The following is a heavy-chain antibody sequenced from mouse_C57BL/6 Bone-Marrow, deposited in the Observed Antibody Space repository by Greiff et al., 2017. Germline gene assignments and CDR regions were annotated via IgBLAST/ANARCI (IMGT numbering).Heavy chain of an antibody. V-gene: IGHV1-72*01. D-gene: IGHD1-1*01. CDR3: ASPSSYSAMDY. CDR1: GYTFTSSW. J-gene: IGHJ4*01. Sequence: QVQLQQPGAELVKPGASVKLSCKASGYTFTSSWMHWVKQRPGRGLEWIGRIDPNSGGTKYNEKFKGKATLTVDKPSSTAYMQLSSLTSEDAAVYFCASPSSYSAMDYWGQGTSVTVSS. CDR2: IDPNSGGT.